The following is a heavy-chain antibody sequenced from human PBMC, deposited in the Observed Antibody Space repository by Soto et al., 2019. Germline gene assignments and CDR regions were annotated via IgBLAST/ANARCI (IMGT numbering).Heavy chain of an antibody. D-gene: IGHD6-13*01. CDR2: INAGNGNT. CDR1: GYTFTSYA. Sequence: PSVKVSCKASGYTFTSYAMHWVRQAPGQRLEWMGWINAGNGNTKYSQKFQGRVTITRDTSASTAYMELSSLRSEDTAVYYCARVWLIAAAGKVGWFDPWGQGTLVTVSS. V-gene: IGHV1-3*01. CDR3: ARVWLIAAAGKVGWFDP. J-gene: IGHJ5*02.